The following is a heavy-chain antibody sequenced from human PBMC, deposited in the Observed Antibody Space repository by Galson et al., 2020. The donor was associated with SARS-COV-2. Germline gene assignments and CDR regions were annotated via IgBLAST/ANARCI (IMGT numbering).Heavy chain of an antibody. D-gene: IGHD4-17*01. CDR1: GYTFTGYY. CDR3: ARDIWDYGDYVVGYGRDV. Sequence: ASVKVSCKASGYTFTGYYMHWVRPAPGQGLEWMGWINPHSGGTHYAQKFQGRVTMTRDTSISTAYMGLSRLRSYDTAVYYCARDIWDYGDYVVGYGRDVWGQGTTVTVSS. J-gene: IGHJ6*02. CDR2: INPHSGGT. V-gene: IGHV1-2*02.